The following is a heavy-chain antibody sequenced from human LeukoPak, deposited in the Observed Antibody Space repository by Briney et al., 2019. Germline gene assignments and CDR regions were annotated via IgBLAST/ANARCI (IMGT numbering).Heavy chain of an antibody. CDR2: IIPIFGTA. V-gene: IGHV1-69*06. J-gene: IGHJ6*03. CDR1: GGTFSSYA. D-gene: IGHD3-3*01. Sequence: SVKVSCKASGGTFSSYAISWVRQAPGQGLEWMGGIIPIFGTANYAQKFQGRVTITADKSTSTAYMELSSLRSEDTAVYYCARSLFRFLEWSYRSYYYYYMDVWGKGTTVTVSS. CDR3: ARSLFRFLEWSYRSYYYYYMDV.